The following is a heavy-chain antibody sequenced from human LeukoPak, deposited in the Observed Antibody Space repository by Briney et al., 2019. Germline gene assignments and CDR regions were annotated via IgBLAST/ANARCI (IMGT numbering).Heavy chain of an antibody. V-gene: IGHV4-4*07. CDR3: ARDLRESDFDSSGYSYYFYGMDV. D-gene: IGHD3-22*01. Sequence: SETLSLTCTVSSGSISDYYWSWIRQPAGKGLEWIGRIYSSGGADYNPSLKGRVTMSVDTSKKQFSLKLSSVTAADTAVYYCARDLRESDFDSSGYSYYFYGMDVWGQGTTVTVSS. J-gene: IGHJ6*02. CDR2: IYSSGGA. CDR1: SGSISDYY.